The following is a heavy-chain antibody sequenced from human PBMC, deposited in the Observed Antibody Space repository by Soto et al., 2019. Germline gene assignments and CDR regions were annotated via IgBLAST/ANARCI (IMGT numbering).Heavy chain of an antibody. Sequence: SETLSLTCTVSGGSISSSSYFWGWIRQPPGKGLEWIGNTHYRGSTYYNASLKSRVTISVDMSKNQFSLKLSSVTAADSAVYSCARGIGYYFDSWGQGTLVTVSS. CDR1: GGSISSSSYF. CDR2: THYRGST. V-gene: IGHV4-39*01. D-gene: IGHD5-12*01. J-gene: IGHJ4*02. CDR3: ARGIGYYFDS.